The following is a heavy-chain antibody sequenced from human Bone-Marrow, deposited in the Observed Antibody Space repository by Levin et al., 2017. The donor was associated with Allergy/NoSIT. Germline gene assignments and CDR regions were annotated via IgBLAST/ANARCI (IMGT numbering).Heavy chain of an antibody. Sequence: PSETLSLTCAVSGYSMSSDYYWGWIRQPPGKGLEWIGNINESGSTKYNPSLKSRVTISVDTSKNQFSLQLNSVTAADTAVYFCAREYYMDVWGKGTAVTVSS. J-gene: IGHJ6*03. CDR2: INESGST. CDR3: AREYYMDV. V-gene: IGHV4-38-2*02. CDR1: GYSMSSDYY.